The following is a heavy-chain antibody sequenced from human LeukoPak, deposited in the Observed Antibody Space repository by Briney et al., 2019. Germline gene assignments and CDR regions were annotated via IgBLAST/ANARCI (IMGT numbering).Heavy chain of an antibody. CDR3: AREYGSSPGTTAGAFDI. J-gene: IGHJ3*02. V-gene: IGHV3-7*01. D-gene: IGHD2-2*01. CDR1: GFTFSSYW. Sequence: GGSLRLSCAASGFTFSSYWMSWVRQAPGKGLEWVANIKQDGSEKYYADSVKGRFTISRDNSKNTLYLQMNSLRAEDTAVYYCAREYGSSPGTTAGAFDIWGQGTMVTVSS. CDR2: IKQDGSEK.